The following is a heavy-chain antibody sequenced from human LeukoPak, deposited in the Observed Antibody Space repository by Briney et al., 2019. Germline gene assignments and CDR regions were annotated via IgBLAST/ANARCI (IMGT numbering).Heavy chain of an antibody. V-gene: IGHV1-46*01. CDR1: GYTFTSYY. J-gene: IGHJ5*02. CDR2: INPSGGST. CDR3: ARDGYDYVWGSYRQPDNWFDP. Sequence: ASVKVSCKASGYTFTSYYMHSVRQAPGQGLEWMGIINPSGGSTSYAQKFQGRVTMTRDMSTSTVYMELSSLRSEDTAVYYCARDGYDYVWGSYRQPDNWFDPWGQGTLVTVSS. D-gene: IGHD3-16*02.